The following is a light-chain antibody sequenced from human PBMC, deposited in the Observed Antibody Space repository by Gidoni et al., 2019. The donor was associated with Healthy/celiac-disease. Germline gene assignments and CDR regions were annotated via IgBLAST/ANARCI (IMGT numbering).Light chain of an antibody. CDR3: QQRSNWPL. CDR2: DAS. Sequence: EIVLTQSPAPLSLSPGERATLSCSASQRVSSYLAWYQQKPGQAPRLLIYDASNRATGIPARFSGSGSGTDFTLTISSLEPEDFAVYYCQQRSNWPLFGQGTRLEIK. CDR1: QRVSSY. J-gene: IGKJ5*01. V-gene: IGKV3-11*01.